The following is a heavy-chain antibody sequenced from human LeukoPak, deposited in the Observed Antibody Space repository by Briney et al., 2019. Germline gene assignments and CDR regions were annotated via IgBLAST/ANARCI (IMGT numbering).Heavy chain of an antibody. Sequence: GGSLRLSCAASGFTFSSYSMNWVRQAPGKGLEWVSSIGSSSSYIYYADSVKGRFTISRDNAKNSLYLQMNSLRAEDTAVYYCARDRGYYYGSGNDYWGQGTLVTVSS. J-gene: IGHJ4*02. V-gene: IGHV3-21*01. D-gene: IGHD3-10*01. CDR2: IGSSSSYI. CDR1: GFTFSSYS. CDR3: ARDRGYYYGSGNDY.